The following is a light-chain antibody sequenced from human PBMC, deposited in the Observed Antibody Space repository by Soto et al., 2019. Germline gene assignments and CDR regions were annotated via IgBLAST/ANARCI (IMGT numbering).Light chain of an antibody. CDR3: QQSNYWPWT. CDR1: QRVSRN. V-gene: IGKV3-15*01. CDR2: GAS. Sequence: EIVLTQSPATLSVSPRQRATLSCRASQRVSRNLAWYQQRPGQAPRLLIFGASTRATGIPARFSGSGSGTEFTLTINSLQSEDFAVYYCQQSNYWPWTFGQGTKVDIK. J-gene: IGKJ1*01.